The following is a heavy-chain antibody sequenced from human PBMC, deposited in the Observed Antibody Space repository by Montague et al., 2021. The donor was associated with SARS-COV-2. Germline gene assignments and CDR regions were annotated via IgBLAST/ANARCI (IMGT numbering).Heavy chain of an antibody. CDR1: GGSISSYY. CDR3: ASQVPDFWGGIGY. J-gene: IGHJ4*02. Sequence: SETLSLTCTVSGGSISSYYWSWIRQPPGKGLEWIGYIYYSGSTNYNPSLKSRVTISADTSKNQFSLKLSSVTAADTAVYYCASQVPDFWGGIGYWGQGTLVTVSS. V-gene: IGHV4-59*01. CDR2: IYYSGST. D-gene: IGHD3-3*01.